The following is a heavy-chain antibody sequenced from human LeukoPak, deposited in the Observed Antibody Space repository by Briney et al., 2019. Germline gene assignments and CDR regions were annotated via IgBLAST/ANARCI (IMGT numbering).Heavy chain of an antibody. V-gene: IGHV3-66*01. Sequence: GGSLRLSCAASGFTVSSNYMSWVRQAPGKGLEWVSVIYSGGSTYYADSVKGRFTISRDNSKNTLYLQMNSLRAEDTAVYYCATVWFGDYWFNPWGQGTLVTVSS. D-gene: IGHD3-10*01. CDR3: ATVWFGDYWFNP. CDR1: GFTVSSNY. CDR2: IYSGGST. J-gene: IGHJ5*02.